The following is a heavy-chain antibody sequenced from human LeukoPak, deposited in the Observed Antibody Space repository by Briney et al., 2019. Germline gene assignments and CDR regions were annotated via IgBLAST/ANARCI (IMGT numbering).Heavy chain of an antibody. D-gene: IGHD5-12*01. J-gene: IGHJ4*02. Sequence: GGSLRLSCSASGFTFSTYAMHWVRQAPGKGLEYVSAISTNGGSTYSADSVRGRFTISRDNSKNTLYLQMSSLRAEDTAVYFCVKVYSEYDKNFDYWGQGTLVTVSS. CDR3: VKVYSEYDKNFDY. V-gene: IGHV3-64D*06. CDR2: ISTNGGST. CDR1: GFTFSTYA.